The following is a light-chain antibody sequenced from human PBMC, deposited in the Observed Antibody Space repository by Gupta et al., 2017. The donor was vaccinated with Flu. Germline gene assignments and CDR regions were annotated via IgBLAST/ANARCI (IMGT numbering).Light chain of an antibody. J-gene: IGKJ1*01. Sequence: ENVLTQSPGTLSLSPGERATLSCRAAQSVDSSYLDWYQQKPGQAPRLLIYGASSRTPGVPDRFSGSGAGKDFTLTSSRREHEDCAVYYWQHDGPLETFGQGTKVEVK. CDR1: QSVDSSY. CDR2: GAS. CDR3: QHDGPLET. V-gene: IGKV3-20*01.